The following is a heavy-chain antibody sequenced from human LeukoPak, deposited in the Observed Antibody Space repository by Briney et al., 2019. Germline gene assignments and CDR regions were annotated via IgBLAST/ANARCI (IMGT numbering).Heavy chain of an antibody. V-gene: IGHV3-23*01. CDR2: IRGSGGST. J-gene: IGHJ4*02. D-gene: IGHD3-9*01. CDR3: AKPSPGTGDILTGYLSY. Sequence: PGGSLRLSCAASGFTFSSIAMSWVRHARGRGLVWVSAIRGSGGSTYYADSVKGRFTISRDNSKNTLYLQMNSLRAEDTAVYYCAKPSPGTGDILTGYLSYWGQGTLVTVSS. CDR1: GFTFSSIA.